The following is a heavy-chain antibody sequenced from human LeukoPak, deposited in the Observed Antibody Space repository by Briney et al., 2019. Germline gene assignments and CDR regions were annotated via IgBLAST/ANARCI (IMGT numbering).Heavy chain of an antibody. CDR1: GGSISSYY. J-gene: IGHJ4*02. Sequence: SETLSLTCTVAGGSISSYYWSWIRKPARKVLEWIGLIYTSGSTNYNPSLKSRVTMSVDTSKNQFSLKLSSVTAADTAVYYCARDRTGWLQADYWGPGTLVTVSS. CDR3: ARDRTGWLQADY. D-gene: IGHD5-24*01. V-gene: IGHV4-4*07. CDR2: IYTSGST.